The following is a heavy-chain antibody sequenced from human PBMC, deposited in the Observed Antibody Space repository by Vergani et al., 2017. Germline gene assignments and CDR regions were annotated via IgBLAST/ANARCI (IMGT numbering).Heavy chain of an antibody. D-gene: IGHD5-12*01. Sequence: EVQLVESGGGLVKPGGSLRLSCAASGFTFSSYAMNWVRQAPGKGLEWVSSISSSSSYIYYADSVKGRFTISRDNAKNSLYLQMNSLRAEDTAVYYCARDVGGIVATIGPHWGQGTLVTVSS. J-gene: IGHJ4*02. CDR3: ARDVGGIVATIGPH. CDR1: GFTFSSYA. V-gene: IGHV3-21*01. CDR2: ISSSSSYI.